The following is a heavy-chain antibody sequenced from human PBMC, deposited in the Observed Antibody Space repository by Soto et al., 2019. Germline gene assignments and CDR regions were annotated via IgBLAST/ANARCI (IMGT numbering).Heavy chain of an antibody. V-gene: IGHV4-4*07. CDR2: IYTKERT. D-gene: IGHD3-16*01. CDR3: ARDDYKDGGNNWFDP. CDR1: GGSITNSY. Sequence: SETLSLPCTVSGGSITNSYWSWSPQPAGKGLEWIGRIYTKERTNYNLSFRNRVTMSVDTSKNQFSLKLDAVTAADTAVYYCARDDYKDGGNNWFDPWGQGTLVTVSS. J-gene: IGHJ5*02.